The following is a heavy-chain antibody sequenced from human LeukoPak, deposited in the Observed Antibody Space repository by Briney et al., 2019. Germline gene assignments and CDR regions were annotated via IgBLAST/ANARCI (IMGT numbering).Heavy chain of an antibody. J-gene: IGHJ4*02. CDR2: INPNSGGT. CDR3: ARDAYGTMIVVVD. V-gene: IGHV1-2*02. Sequence: GASVKVSCKASGYTFTSDYINWVRQATGQGLEWMGWINPNSGGTNYAQKFQGRVTMTRDTSISTAYMELSRLRSDDTAVYYCARDAYGTMIVVVDWGQGTLVTVSS. CDR1: GYTFTSDY. D-gene: IGHD3-22*01.